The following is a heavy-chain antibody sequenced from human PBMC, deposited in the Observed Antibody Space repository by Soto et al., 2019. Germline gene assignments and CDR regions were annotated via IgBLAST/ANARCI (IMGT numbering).Heavy chain of an antibody. J-gene: IGHJ3*02. Sequence: GGSLSLSCAASGFTFSNAWMSWVRQAPGKGLEWVGRIKSKTDGGTTDYAAPVKGRFTISRDDSKNTLYLQMNSLKTEDTAVYYCTTDTVVVVAANHHAFGIWGQGTMVTVSS. CDR3: TTDTVVVVAANHHAFGI. CDR2: IKSKTDGGTT. V-gene: IGHV3-15*01. D-gene: IGHD2-15*01. CDR1: GFTFSNAW.